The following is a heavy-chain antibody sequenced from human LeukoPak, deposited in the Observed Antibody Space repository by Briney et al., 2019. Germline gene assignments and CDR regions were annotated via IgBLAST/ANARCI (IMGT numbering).Heavy chain of an antibody. Sequence: GGSLRLSCAASGITLSYYSMNWVRQAPGKGLEWVSSISSSSSCIYYADSVKGRSTISRDNAKNSLYLQMNSLRAEDTAVYYCARGVGGKWELLGPVDYWGQGTLVTVSS. CDR2: ISSSSSCI. CDR1: GITLSYYS. V-gene: IGHV3-21*01. CDR3: ARGVGGKWELLGPVDY. D-gene: IGHD1-26*01. J-gene: IGHJ4*02.